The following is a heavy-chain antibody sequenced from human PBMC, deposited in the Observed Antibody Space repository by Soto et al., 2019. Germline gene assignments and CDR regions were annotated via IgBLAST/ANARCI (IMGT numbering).Heavy chain of an antibody. CDR2: MHSSGGT. CDR3: AGVVVGATRQTGSDH. J-gene: IGHJ4*02. V-gene: IGHV4-39*01. CDR1: TGSITSGDYF. D-gene: IGHD2-15*01. Sequence: QLLESGPGLVKPSETLSLTCTVSTGSITSGDYFWGWIRQPPGKGLEFTGSMHSSGGTYYSPSLKSRVSISMDKSKNQFSLKLTSVTTADTAVYFCAGVVVGATRQTGSDHWGQGTLVTVS.